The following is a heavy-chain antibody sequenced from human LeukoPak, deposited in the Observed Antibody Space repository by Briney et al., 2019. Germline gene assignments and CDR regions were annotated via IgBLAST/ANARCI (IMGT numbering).Heavy chain of an antibody. CDR1: GYTLTELS. V-gene: IGHV1-24*01. D-gene: IGHD3-10*01. J-gene: IGHJ5*02. CDR2: FDPEDGET. Sequence: AASVKVSCKVSGYTLTELSMHWVRQAPGKGLEWMGGFDPEDGETIYAQKFQGRVTMTEDTSTDTAYMELSSLRSEDTAVYYCASLDGGYGSVPFDPWGQGTLVTVSS. CDR3: ASLDGGYGSVPFDP.